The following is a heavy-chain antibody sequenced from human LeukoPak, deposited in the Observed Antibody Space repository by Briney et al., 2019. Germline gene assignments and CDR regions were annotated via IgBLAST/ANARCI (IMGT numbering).Heavy chain of an antibody. CDR2: VNSDGSGT. CDR3: ATSLGPLTDY. CDR1: GFSFSSNW. D-gene: IGHD7-27*01. V-gene: IGHV3-74*01. Sequence: GGSLRLSCAASGFSFSSNWMHWVRQAPGKGLVWVSRVNSDGSGTSYADSVKGRFTISRDNAKNTLYPQMNSLRAEDTAVYYCATSLGPLTDYWGQGTLVTVPS. J-gene: IGHJ4*02.